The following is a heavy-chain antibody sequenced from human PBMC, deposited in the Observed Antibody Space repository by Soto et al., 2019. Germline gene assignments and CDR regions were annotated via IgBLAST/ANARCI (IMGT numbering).Heavy chain of an antibody. CDR3: ARGHGGSYYTAFQH. Sequence: QVQLQQWGAGLLKPSETLSLTCAVYGGSFSGYYWSWIRQPPGKGLEWIGEINHSGSTNYNPSLKSRVTISVDTSKNQFSLKLSSVTAADTDVYHCARGHGGSYYTAFQHWGQGTLVTVSS. V-gene: IGHV4-34*01. J-gene: IGHJ1*01. CDR2: INHSGST. D-gene: IGHD1-26*01. CDR1: GGSFSGYY.